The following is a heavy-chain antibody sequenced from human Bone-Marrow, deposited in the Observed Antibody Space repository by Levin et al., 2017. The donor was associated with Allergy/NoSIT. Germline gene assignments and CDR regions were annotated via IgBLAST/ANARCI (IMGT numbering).Heavy chain of an antibody. CDR2: IYWDGDE. D-gene: IGHD6-19*01. CDR3: VARGEQWLSGWFDP. Sequence: SGPTLVKPTQTLTLTCTFSGMSLNRSGVGVGWIRQPPGKALEWLALIYWDGDERYSPSLKSRLSITKDTSKNQVVVSMTNMDPVDTATYYCVARGEQWLSGWFDPWGRGTLVTVSS. CDR1: GMSLNRSGVG. J-gene: IGHJ5*02. V-gene: IGHV2-5*02.